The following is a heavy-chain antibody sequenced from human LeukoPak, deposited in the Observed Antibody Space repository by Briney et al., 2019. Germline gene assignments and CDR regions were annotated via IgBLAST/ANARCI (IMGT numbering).Heavy chain of an antibody. D-gene: IGHD2/OR15-2a*01. CDR3: ARGNRRGFDY. CDR1: GGTFSSYA. V-gene: IGHV1-69*01. J-gene: IGHJ4*02. CDR2: IIPIFGTA. Sequence: RASVKVSCKASGGTFSSYAISWVRQAPGQGLEWMGGIIPIFGTANYAQKFQGRVTITADESTSTAYMELSSLRSEDTAVYYCARGNRRGFDYWGQGTLVTVSS.